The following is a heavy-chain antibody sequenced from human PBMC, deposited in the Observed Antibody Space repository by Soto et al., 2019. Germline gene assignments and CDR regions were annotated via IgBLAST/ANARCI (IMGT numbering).Heavy chain of an antibody. CDR3: AHRRADCSCGTCYHWFDP. CDR1: GFSLSTSEVG. D-gene: IGHD2-15*01. J-gene: IGHJ5*02. CDR2: IYWDDDK. V-gene: IGHV2-5*02. Sequence: QITLRESGPTLVKPTQTLTLTCTFSGFSLSTSEVGVGWIRQPPGKALEWLGFIYWDDDKRYSPSLKSRLTITKDTSSNQVVITMTNGDPVDTATYYCAHRRADCSCGTCYHWFDPWGQGTLVTVSS.